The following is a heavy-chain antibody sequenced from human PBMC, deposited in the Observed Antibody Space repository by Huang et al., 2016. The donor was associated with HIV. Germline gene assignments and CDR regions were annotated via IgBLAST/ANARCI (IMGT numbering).Heavy chain of an antibody. D-gene: IGHD2-21*02. V-gene: IGHV1-69*13. J-gene: IGHJ6*03. CDR1: GGTFSTNA. CDR3: ARQPYCGGDCAHYYYFYMDV. CDR2: IIPMFGTT. Sequence: QVQLVQSGAEVKRPGASVKVSCRASGGTFSTNAVSWVRQAPGQGLEWMGGIIPMFGTTNYAQRFQDKVTITADESASTVYMELSSLRSDDTAVYYCARQPYCGGDCAHYYYFYMDVWGKGTTVTVSS.